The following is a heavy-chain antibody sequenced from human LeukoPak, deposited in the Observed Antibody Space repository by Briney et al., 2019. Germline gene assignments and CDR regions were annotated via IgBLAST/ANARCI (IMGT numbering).Heavy chain of an antibody. CDR1: GGSISSSSYY. Sequence: ASGTLSLTCTVSGGSISSSSYYWGWIRQPPGKGLEWIGSIYYSGSTYYNPSLKSRVTISVDTSKNQFSLKLSSVTAADTAVYYCARHFIPAVAGLDYWGQGTLVTVSS. V-gene: IGHV4-39*01. CDR3: ARHFIPAVAGLDY. D-gene: IGHD6-19*01. J-gene: IGHJ4*02. CDR2: IYYSGST.